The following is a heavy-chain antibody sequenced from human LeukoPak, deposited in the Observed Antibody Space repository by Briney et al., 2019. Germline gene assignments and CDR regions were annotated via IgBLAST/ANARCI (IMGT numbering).Heavy chain of an antibody. Sequence: PGRSLRLSCAASGFTFDDYAMHWVRQAPGKGLEWVSGISWNSGSIGYADSVKGRFTISRDNAKNSLYLQMNSLRAEVTALYYCAKDYYDSSGYYYSPNDAFDIWGQGTMVTVSS. V-gene: IGHV3-9*01. D-gene: IGHD3-22*01. CDR3: AKDYYDSSGYYYSPNDAFDI. J-gene: IGHJ3*02. CDR1: GFTFDDYA. CDR2: ISWNSGSI.